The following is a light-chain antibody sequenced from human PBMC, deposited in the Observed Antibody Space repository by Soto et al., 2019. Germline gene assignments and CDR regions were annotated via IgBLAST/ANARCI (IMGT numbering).Light chain of an antibody. Sequence: EVVMTQSPGTLSVSLGESATLSCRASQSVDGYLAWYQQKPGQAPRLLIYGASTRATGVTARFRGGGSGTDFTLTISSLEPEDFAVYYCQQRSNWPRTFGQGTKVDIK. V-gene: IGKV3-11*01. J-gene: IGKJ1*01. CDR1: QSVDGY. CDR2: GAS. CDR3: QQRSNWPRT.